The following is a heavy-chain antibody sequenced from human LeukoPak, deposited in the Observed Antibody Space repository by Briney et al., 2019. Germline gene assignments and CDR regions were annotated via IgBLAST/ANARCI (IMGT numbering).Heavy chain of an antibody. CDR1: GYTFTSYY. CDR2: INPSGGST. CDR3: ATHSSGYYWGFTFPYYYYMDV. J-gene: IGHJ6*03. D-gene: IGHD3-22*01. Sequence: ASVKVSCKASGYTFTSYYMHWVRQAPGQGLEWMGIINPSGGSTSYAQKFQGRVTMTRDTSTSTVYMELSSLRSEDTAVYYCATHSSGYYWGFTFPYYYYMDVWGKGTTVTISS. V-gene: IGHV1-46*01.